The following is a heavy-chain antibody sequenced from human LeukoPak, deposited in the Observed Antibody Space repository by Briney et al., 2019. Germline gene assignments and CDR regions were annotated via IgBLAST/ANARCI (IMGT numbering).Heavy chain of an antibody. CDR1: GFTFSSYG. CDR2: IRYDGSNK. D-gene: IGHD1-26*01. J-gene: IGHJ4*02. CDR3: AKDSDRTLDY. Sequence: PGGSLRLSCAASGFTFSSYGVHWVGQAPGKGLEWVAFIRYDGSNKYYADSVKGRFTISRDNSKNTLYLQMNSLRAEDTAVYYCAKDSDRTLDYWGQGTLVTVSS. V-gene: IGHV3-30*02.